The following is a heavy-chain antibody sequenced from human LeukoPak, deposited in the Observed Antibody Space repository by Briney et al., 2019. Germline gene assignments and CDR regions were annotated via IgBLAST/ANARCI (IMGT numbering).Heavy chain of an antibody. CDR2: IIPILGIA. Sequence: SVKVSCKASGGTFSSYAISWVRQAPGQGLEWMGRIIPILGIANYAQKFQGRVTITADKSTSTAYMELSSLRSEDTAVYYCARGDTNYYDSSGYVDYWGQGTLVTVSS. J-gene: IGHJ4*02. D-gene: IGHD3-22*01. CDR1: GGTFSSYA. CDR3: ARGDTNYYDSSGYVDY. V-gene: IGHV1-69*04.